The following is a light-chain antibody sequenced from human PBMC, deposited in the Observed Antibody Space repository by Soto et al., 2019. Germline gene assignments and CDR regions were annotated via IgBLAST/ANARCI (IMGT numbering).Light chain of an antibody. CDR3: SSYTPSTTVV. V-gene: IGLV2-14*03. Sequence: QSVLTQPASVFGSPGQAMTFSCTGTSSDVGGYNFVSWYQQHPGKAPKLMIYEVSSRPSGVSNRFSGSKSGNTASLTISGLQPEDEADYDCSSYTPSTTVVFGTGTKVTVL. CDR2: EVS. J-gene: IGLJ1*01. CDR1: SSDVGGYNF.